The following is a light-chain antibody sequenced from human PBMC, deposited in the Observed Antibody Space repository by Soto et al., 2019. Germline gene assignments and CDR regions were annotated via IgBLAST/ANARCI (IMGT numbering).Light chain of an antibody. CDR1: SSDVGGYNY. CDR2: EVS. Sequence: QSALTQPASVSGSPGQSITISCTGTSSDVGGYNYVSWYQHHPGKAPKLLIYEVSYRPSGVSDRFSGSKSGNTASLTISGLQAEDEANYYCNSYTTLSNRVFGTGTKVTVL. J-gene: IGLJ1*01. V-gene: IGLV2-14*01. CDR3: NSYTTLSNRV.